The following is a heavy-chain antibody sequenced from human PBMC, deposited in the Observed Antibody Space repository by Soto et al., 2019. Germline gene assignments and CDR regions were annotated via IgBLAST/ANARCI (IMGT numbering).Heavy chain of an antibody. V-gene: IGHV3-23*01. J-gene: IGHJ4*02. Sequence: GGSLRLSCAASGFTFSSYDMNWVRQAPGKGLEWVSGVSASGSITSYADSAKGRFTISRDNAKNTVFLQMTGLRAEDTAVYFCAKGDCSGGRCYRGFDYWGQGTLATVSS. CDR2: VSASGSIT. CDR3: AKGDCSGGRCYRGFDY. CDR1: GFTFSSYD. D-gene: IGHD2-15*01.